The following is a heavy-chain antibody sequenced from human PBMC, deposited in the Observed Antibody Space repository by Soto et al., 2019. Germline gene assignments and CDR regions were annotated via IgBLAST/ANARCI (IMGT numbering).Heavy chain of an antibody. CDR2: INPNSGGT. CDR3: ARRGGYYGSGSPYYYMDV. D-gene: IGHD3-10*01. Sequence: GASVKVSCKASGYTFTGYYMHWVRQAPGQGLEWMGWINPNSGGTNYAQKFQGWVTMTRDTSISTAYMELSRLRSDDTAVYYCARRGGYYGSGSPYYYMDVWGKGTTVTVSS. CDR1: GYTFTGYY. J-gene: IGHJ6*03. V-gene: IGHV1-2*04.